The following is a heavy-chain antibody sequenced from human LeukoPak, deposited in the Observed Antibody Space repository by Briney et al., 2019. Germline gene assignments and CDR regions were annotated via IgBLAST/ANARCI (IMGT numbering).Heavy chain of an antibody. Sequence: SETQSLTCAVYGGSFSGYYWSWIRQPPGKGLEWIGEINHSGSTNYNPSLKSRVTISVDTSKNQFSLKLSSVTAADTAVYYCARHHGTPYYYDSSGRPFDYWGQGTLVTVSS. CDR3: ARHHGTPYYYDSSGRPFDY. V-gene: IGHV4-34*01. J-gene: IGHJ4*02. CDR2: INHSGST. CDR1: GGSFSGYY. D-gene: IGHD3-22*01.